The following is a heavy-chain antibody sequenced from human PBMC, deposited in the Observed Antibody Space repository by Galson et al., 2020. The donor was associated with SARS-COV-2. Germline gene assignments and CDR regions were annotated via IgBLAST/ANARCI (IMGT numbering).Heavy chain of an antibody. CDR3: ARRKYYNYYMDV. CDR2: ISYSGST. V-gene: IGHV4-39*01. J-gene: IGHJ6*03. Sequence: SETLSLTCTVSGGSISTSSDYWGWLRQPPGKGLECIATISYSGSTYYNPSLKSRVVISVDKSKNQFSLRMSSVTAADTAVYYCARRKYYNYYMDVWGKGTAVIISS. CDR1: GGSISTSSDY.